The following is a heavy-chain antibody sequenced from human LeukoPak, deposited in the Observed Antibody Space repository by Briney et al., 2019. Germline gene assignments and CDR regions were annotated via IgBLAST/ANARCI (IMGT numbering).Heavy chain of an antibody. V-gene: IGHV1-69*01. CDR3: ARSDRGHCSGGSCYREGYYYYYMDV. CDR1: GGTFSSYA. D-gene: IGHD2-15*01. CDR2: IIPIFGTA. J-gene: IGHJ6*03. Sequence: SVKVSCKASGGTFSSYAISWVRQAPGQGLEWMGGIIPIFGTANYAQKFQGRVTITADESTSTAYMELSSLRSEDMAVYYCARSDRGHCSGGSCYREGYYYYYMDVWGKGTTVTVSS.